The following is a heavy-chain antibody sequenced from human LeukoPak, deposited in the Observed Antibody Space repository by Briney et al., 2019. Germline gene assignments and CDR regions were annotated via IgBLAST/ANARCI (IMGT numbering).Heavy chain of an antibody. J-gene: IGHJ1*01. CDR1: GGSFSGYY. V-gene: IGHV4-34*01. Sequence: SETLSLTCAVYGGSFSGYYWSWIRQPPGKGLEWIGEINHSGSTNYNPSLKSRVTISVDTSKNQFSLKLSSVTAADTAVYYCARHSRYSGWSRAEYFQHWGQGTLVTVSS. D-gene: IGHD6-19*01. CDR3: ARHSRYSGWSRAEYFQH. CDR2: INHSGST.